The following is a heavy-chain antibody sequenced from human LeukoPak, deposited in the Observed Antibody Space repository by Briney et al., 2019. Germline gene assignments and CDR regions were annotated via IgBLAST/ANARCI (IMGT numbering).Heavy chain of an antibody. V-gene: IGHV4-59*01. CDR2: IYYSGST. D-gene: IGHD1-26*01. CDR1: GGSISSYY. CDR3: AREVDSGSYFTGYFDY. Sequence: SETLSLTCTVSGGSISSYYWSWIRQPPGKGLEWIGYIYYSGSTNYNPSLKSRVTISVDTSKNQFSLKLSSVTAADTAVYYCAREVDSGSYFTGYFDYWAREPWSPSPQ. J-gene: IGHJ4*02.